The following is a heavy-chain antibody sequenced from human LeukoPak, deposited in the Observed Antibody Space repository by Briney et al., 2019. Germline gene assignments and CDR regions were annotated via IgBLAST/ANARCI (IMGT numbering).Heavy chain of an antibody. Sequence: GESLKISCKGSGYSLTSYWIGWARQMPGKGLEWMGIIYPGDSDTRYSPSFQGQVTISADKSISTAYLQWSSLKASDTAMYYCATYAGRSSKYFQHWGQGTLVTVSS. J-gene: IGHJ1*01. D-gene: IGHD3-10*01. CDR3: ATYAGRSSKYFQH. CDR2: IYPGDSDT. CDR1: GYSLTSYW. V-gene: IGHV5-51*01.